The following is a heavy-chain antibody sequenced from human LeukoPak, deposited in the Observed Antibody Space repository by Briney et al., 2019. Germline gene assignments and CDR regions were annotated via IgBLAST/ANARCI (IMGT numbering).Heavy chain of an antibody. V-gene: IGHV1-69*02. CDR2: IIPILGIA. CDR3: EGFGDMNDAFDI. D-gene: IGHD3-10*01. J-gene: IGHJ3*02. Sequence: SVKVSCKASGGTFSSYTISWVRQAPGQGLEWMGRIIPILGIANYAQKFQGRVTITADKSTSTAYVELSSLRSEDTAVYYCEGFGDMNDAFDIWGQGTMVTVSS. CDR1: GGTFSSYT.